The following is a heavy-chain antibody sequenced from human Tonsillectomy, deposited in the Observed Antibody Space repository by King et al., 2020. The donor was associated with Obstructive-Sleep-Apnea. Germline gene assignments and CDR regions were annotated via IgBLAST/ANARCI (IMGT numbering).Heavy chain of an antibody. CDR2: ISFEGINK. J-gene: IGHJ4*02. Sequence: VQLVESGGGVVQPGRSLRLSCAASGFTFSTYAIHWVRPAPGKGLVWVATISFEGINKNYADSVKARFTISRDNSKNTVYLEMTSLRAEDTAVYYCARDLKDYYGSGSYWGQGTLVTVSS. D-gene: IGHD3-10*01. V-gene: IGHV3-30*04. CDR3: ARDLKDYYGSGSY. CDR1: GFTFSTYA.